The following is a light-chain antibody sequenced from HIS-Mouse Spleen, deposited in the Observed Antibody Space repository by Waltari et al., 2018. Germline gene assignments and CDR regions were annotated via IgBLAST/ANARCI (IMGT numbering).Light chain of an antibody. CDR3: CSYAGSWV. Sequence: QSALTQPASVSGSPGQSITISCTGTSSDVGSYNLVSWYQQHPGKAPKLMIYEGRKRPSGVSNRFSGSKSGNTASLTISWLQAEDEADYYCCSYAGSWVFGGGTKLTVL. CDR2: EGR. J-gene: IGLJ3*02. V-gene: IGLV2-23*01. CDR1: SSDVGSYNL.